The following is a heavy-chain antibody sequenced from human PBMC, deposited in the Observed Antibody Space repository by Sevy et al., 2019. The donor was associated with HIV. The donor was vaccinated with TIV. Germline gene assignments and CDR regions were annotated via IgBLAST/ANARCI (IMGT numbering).Heavy chain of an antibody. CDR2: ISNSGNTI. Sequence: GGSLRLSCAASGFTFNDYYMTWIRQAPGKGLEWVSYISNSGNTIKYADSVKGRFTISRDNAKNSLYLQMNSLRAEDTAVYYCAREVSSSRGDLDNWGQGTQVTVSS. CDR3: AREVSSSRGDLDN. V-gene: IGHV3-11*01. J-gene: IGHJ4*02. CDR1: GFTFNDYY. D-gene: IGHD6-13*01.